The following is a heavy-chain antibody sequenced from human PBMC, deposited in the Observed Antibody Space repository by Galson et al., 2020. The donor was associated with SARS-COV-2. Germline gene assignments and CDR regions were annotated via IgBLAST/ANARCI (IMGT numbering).Heavy chain of an antibody. CDR3: AKDLVLAVVVPAAGDD. CDR1: GVTSSSYG. V-gene: IGHV3-30*02. CDR2: IRYAGNNE. J-gene: IGHJ4*02. D-gene: IGHD2-2*01. Sequence: GESLKISCAESGVTSSSYGMHWIRQAPGKGLERVAFIRYAGNNEYYADSVKGRFTVSSDNAKNMLYLQMTSLRPEDTAVYYCAKDLVLAVVVPAAGDDWGQGTLVTVSS.